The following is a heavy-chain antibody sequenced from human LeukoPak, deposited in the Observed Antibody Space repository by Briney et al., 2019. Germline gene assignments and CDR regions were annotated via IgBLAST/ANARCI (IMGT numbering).Heavy chain of an antibody. D-gene: IGHD6-19*01. J-gene: IGHJ4*02. CDR1: GFTFSSYA. V-gene: IGHV3-23*01. CDR2: ISGSGGST. Sequence: PGGSQRLSCAASGFTFSSYAMSWVRQAPGKGLEWVSAISGSGGSTYYADSVKGRFTISRDNSKNTLHLQMNSLRAEDTAVYYCAKGGLLRQWLVLYFDYWGQGTLVTVSS. CDR3: AKGGLLRQWLVLYFDY.